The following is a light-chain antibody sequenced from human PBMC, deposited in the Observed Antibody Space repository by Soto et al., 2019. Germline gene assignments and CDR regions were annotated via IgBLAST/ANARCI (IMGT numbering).Light chain of an antibody. Sequence: DIVLTQSPGTLSLSPGDRATLSCRASQSVSSKYLAWYQQKPGQPPRVLIYGTSIRATGIPERFSGGGSGTDFTLTITRLEPEDFAVYYCQQYGSSLFTFGPGTKVDFK. CDR3: QQYGSSLFT. CDR1: QSVSSKY. J-gene: IGKJ3*01. V-gene: IGKV3-20*01. CDR2: GTS.